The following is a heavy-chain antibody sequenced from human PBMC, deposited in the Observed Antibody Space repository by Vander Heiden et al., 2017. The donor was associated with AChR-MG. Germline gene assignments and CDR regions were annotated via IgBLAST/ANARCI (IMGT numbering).Heavy chain of an antibody. CDR2: ISYDGSNN. Sequence: QVQLVGSGGGVVTPGWSLRLSCPASGFTFSSDARHWGGQAPGKELEWVSVISYDGSNNYYADSVKSRFTISKDNSKNTLYLQMNSLRAEDTAVYYCARDSRGVTTNWGQGTLVTVSS. D-gene: IGHD2-21*02. V-gene: IGHV3-30-3*01. J-gene: IGHJ4*02. CDR3: ARDSRGVTTN. CDR1: GFTFSSDA.